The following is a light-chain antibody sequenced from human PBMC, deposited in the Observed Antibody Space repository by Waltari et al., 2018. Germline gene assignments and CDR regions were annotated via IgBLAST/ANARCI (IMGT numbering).Light chain of an antibody. J-gene: IGKJ1*01. V-gene: IGKV3-20*01. Sequence: IVLTQSPGTLSLSTGERATLTCRASQDVGKYLAWYQQQPGQAPRLLIYHAFIRATGIPDRFSGSGSGTDFTITISRLEPEDFAVYYCQKYVNLPATFGQGTKVEIK. CDR1: QDVGKY. CDR3: QKYVNLPAT. CDR2: HAF.